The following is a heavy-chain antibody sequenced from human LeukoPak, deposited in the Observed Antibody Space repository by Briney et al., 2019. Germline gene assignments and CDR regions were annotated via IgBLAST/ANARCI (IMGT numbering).Heavy chain of an antibody. V-gene: IGHV1-2*02. CDR1: GYTFTGYY. CDR3: AGDLLGYCSSTSCNIDY. CDR2: INPNSGGT. Sequence: ASVKVSCKASGYTFTGYYMHWVRQAPGQGLEWMGWINPNSGGTNYAQKFQGRVTMTRDTSISTAYMELSRLRSDDTAVYYCAGDLLGYCSSTSCNIDYWGQGTLVTVSS. J-gene: IGHJ4*02. D-gene: IGHD2-2*02.